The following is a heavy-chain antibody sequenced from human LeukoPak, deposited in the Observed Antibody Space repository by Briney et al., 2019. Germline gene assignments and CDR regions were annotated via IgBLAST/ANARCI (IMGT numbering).Heavy chain of an antibody. CDR3: ARSYSYGPHYYYYYYMDV. Sequence: SETVSLTCTVSGGSISSYYWSWIRQPPGKGLEWIGYIYYSGSTNYNPSLKSRVTISVDTSKNQFSLKLSSVTAADTAVYYCARSYSYGPHYYYYYYMDVWGKGTTVTVSS. D-gene: IGHD5-18*01. J-gene: IGHJ6*03. CDR2: IYYSGST. CDR1: GGSISSYY. V-gene: IGHV4-59*01.